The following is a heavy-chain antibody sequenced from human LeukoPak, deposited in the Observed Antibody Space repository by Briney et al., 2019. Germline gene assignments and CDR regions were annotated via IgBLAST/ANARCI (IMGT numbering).Heavy chain of an antibody. CDR3: AIDSPHYYDSSGYWFDP. CDR2: IKRDGSDK. D-gene: IGHD3-22*01. Sequence: GGSLRLSCAASGFTFSSYWMSWVRQAPGKGLEWVANIKRDGSDKYYVDSVKGRFTISRDNAKNSLYLQMNSLRAEDTAVYYCAIDSPHYYDSSGYWFDPWGQGTLVTVS. V-gene: IGHV3-7*01. CDR1: GFTFSSYW. J-gene: IGHJ5*02.